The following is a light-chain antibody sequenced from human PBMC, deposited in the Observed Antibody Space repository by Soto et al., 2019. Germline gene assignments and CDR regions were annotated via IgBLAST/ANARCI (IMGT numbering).Light chain of an antibody. CDR3: QQYNNWPT. CDR2: DAS. J-gene: IGKJ1*01. CDR1: QSISNW. V-gene: IGKV1-5*01. Sequence: DGVSVTCRASQSISNWLAWYQQKPGKAPKLLIYDASSLERGVPSRFSGSGSGTDFTLTISSLEPEDFAVYYCQQYNNWPTFGQGTKVDIK.